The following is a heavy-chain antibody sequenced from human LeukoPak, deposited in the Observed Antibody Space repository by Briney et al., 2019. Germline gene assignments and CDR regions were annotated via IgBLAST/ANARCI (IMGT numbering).Heavy chain of an antibody. V-gene: IGHV4-59*01. CDR3: ARDGVGFDY. J-gene: IGHJ4*02. D-gene: IGHD1-26*01. CDR1: GGSISGYY. Sequence: KPSETLSLTCTVSGGSISGYYWSWIRQPPGEGLEWIGYIYYSGSTNYNPSLKSRVTISVDTSKNQFSLKLSSVTAADTAVYYCARDGVGFDYWGQGTLVTVSS. CDR2: IYYSGST.